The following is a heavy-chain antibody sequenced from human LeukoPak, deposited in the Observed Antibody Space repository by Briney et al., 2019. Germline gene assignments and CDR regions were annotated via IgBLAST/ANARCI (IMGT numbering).Heavy chain of an antibody. Sequence: ASVTVSCKASGYTFTGYYMHWVRQAPGQGLEWMGWINPNSGGTNYAQKFQGRVTMTRDTSISTAYMELSRLRSDDTAVYYCARSTMGFGGVIAARAGLDYWGQGTLVTVSS. V-gene: IGHV1-2*02. CDR2: INPNSGGT. CDR1: GYTFTGYY. J-gene: IGHJ4*02. CDR3: ARSTMGFGGVIAARAGLDY. D-gene: IGHD3-16*02.